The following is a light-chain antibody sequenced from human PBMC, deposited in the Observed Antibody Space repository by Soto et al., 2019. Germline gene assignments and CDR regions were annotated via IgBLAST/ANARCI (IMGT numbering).Light chain of an antibody. Sequence: QSALTQPPSASGSPGQSVAISCTGTSSDVGATDYVSRYQQHSGKAPKLLLYEVNKRPSGVPDRFSGSKSGNTASLTVSALQADDEADYYCISHAGASNVLGTGTKLTVL. V-gene: IGLV2-8*01. CDR3: ISHAGASNV. J-gene: IGLJ1*01. CDR1: SSDVGATDY. CDR2: EVN.